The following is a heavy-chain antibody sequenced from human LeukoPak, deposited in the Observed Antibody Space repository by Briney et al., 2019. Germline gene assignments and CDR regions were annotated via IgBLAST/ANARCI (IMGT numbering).Heavy chain of an antibody. CDR2: ISYDGSNK. Sequence: GRSLRPSCAASGFTFSSYAMHWVRQAPGKGLEWVAVISYDGSNKYYADSVKGRFTISRDNSKNTLYVQMNSLRAEDTAVYYCASRFRSKWDLAHWGQGTLVTVSS. J-gene: IGHJ4*02. CDR1: GFTFSSYA. V-gene: IGHV3-30*01. CDR3: ASRFRSKWDLAH. D-gene: IGHD1-26*01.